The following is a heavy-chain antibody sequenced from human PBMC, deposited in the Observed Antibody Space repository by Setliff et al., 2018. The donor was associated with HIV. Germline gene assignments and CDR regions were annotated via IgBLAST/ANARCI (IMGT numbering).Heavy chain of an antibody. Sequence: GGSLRLSCVGSGFTFDDYAMHWVRQAPGKGLEWVSGISWNSGNIGYADSVKGRFTISRDNAKNSLYLQMNSRRAEDTALYYCAKETLAAARRDAFDIWGQGTMVTVSS. CDR2: ISWNSGNI. V-gene: IGHV3-9*01. D-gene: IGHD6-13*01. CDR3: AKETLAAARRDAFDI. CDR1: GFTFDDYA. J-gene: IGHJ3*02.